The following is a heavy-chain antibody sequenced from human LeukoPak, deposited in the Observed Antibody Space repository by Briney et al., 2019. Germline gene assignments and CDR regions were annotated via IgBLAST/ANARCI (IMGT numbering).Heavy chain of an antibody. Sequence: GGSLRLSCAASGFAFNTYSMNWVRQAPGKGLEWVSLISSTSTYIYYADSVKGRFTISRDNAKNSLFMQMTSLRVDDTAVYYCARTSSGWAPPPPAWHFDLWGRGTLVTVSS. V-gene: IGHV3-21*01. CDR3: ARTSSGWAPPPPAWHFDL. CDR2: ISSTSTYI. CDR1: GFAFNTYS. D-gene: IGHD6-19*01. J-gene: IGHJ2*01.